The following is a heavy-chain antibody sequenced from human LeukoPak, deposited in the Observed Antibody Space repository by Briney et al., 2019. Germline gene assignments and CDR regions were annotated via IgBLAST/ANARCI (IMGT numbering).Heavy chain of an antibody. J-gene: IGHJ4*02. CDR1: GLTFRPSW. CDR3: ARDRAYSTFDY. V-gene: IGHV3-7*03. D-gene: IGHD3-16*01. CDR2: IKEDGSAK. Sequence: PGGSLRLSCAASGLTFRPSWMSWARQAPGKGLEWVANIKEDGSAKNYVDSVKGHFTISRDNAENSLYLQMNSLRAEDTAVYYCARDRAYSTFDYWGQGTLVTVSS.